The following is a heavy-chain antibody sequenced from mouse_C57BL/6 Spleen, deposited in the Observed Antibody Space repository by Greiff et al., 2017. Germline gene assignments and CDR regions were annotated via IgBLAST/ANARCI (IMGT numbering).Heavy chain of an antibody. CDR2: IDPETGGT. Sequence: VHLVESGAELVRPGASVTLSCKASGYTFTDYEMHWVKQTPVHGLEWIGAIDPETGGTAYNQKFKGKAILTADKSSSTAYMELRSLTSEDSAVYYCTRGGSSYEYFDVWGTGTTVTVSS. CDR1: GYTFTDYE. CDR3: TRGGSSYEYFDV. J-gene: IGHJ1*03. V-gene: IGHV1-15*01. D-gene: IGHD1-1*01.